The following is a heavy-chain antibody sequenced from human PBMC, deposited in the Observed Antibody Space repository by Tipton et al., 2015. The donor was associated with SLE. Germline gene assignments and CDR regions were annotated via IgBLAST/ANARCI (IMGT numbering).Heavy chain of an antibody. CDR1: GGSISSSSYY. D-gene: IGHD1-14*01. J-gene: IGHJ4*02. CDR3: ARDRTGGGVYYFDY. V-gene: IGHV4-39*07. Sequence: TLSLTCTVSGGSISSSSYYWGWIRQPPGKGLEWIGSIYYSGSTYYNPSLKSRVTISVDTSKNQFSLKLSSVTAADTAAYYCARDRTGGGVYYFDYWGQGTLVTVSS. CDR2: IYYSGST.